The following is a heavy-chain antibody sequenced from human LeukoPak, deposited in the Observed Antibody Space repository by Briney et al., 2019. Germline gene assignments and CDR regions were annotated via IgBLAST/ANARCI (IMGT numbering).Heavy chain of an antibody. Sequence: PSGGSLRLSCAASGFTFSSYEMNWVRQAPGKGLEWVSYISSSGSTIYYADSVKGRFTISRDNAKNSLYLQMNSLRAGDTAVYYCARASTMGWYFDLWGRGTLVTVSS. D-gene: IGHD3-10*01. J-gene: IGHJ2*01. CDR3: ARASTMGWYFDL. CDR2: ISSSGSTI. CDR1: GFTFSSYE. V-gene: IGHV3-48*03.